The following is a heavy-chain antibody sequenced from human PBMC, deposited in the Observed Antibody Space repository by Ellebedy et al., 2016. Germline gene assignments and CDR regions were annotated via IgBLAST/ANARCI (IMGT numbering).Heavy chain of an antibody. D-gene: IGHD4-23*01. Sequence: GESLKISCAASGFTFSSNWMHWVRQAPGKGLVWVSRINSDGSRSTYADSVKGRFTISRDNAKNTLYLQMNSLRPEDTAVYYCARTAVVTLPYRGAVDYWGQGTLVTVSS. CDR1: GFTFSSNW. J-gene: IGHJ4*02. CDR2: INSDGSRS. V-gene: IGHV3-74*01. CDR3: ARTAVVTLPYRGAVDY.